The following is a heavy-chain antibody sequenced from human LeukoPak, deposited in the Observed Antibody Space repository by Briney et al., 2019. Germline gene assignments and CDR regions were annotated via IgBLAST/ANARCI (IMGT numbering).Heavy chain of an antibody. CDR3: AKGLLSDF. V-gene: IGHV1-8*01. Sequence: RGASVKVTCKASGYTFNHYDVNWVRQAPGQGLEWMGWMNPKSGTRVYAQKFQGRVTMTSDSYINTAYMELTSLTSDDTAVYYCAKGLLSDFWGQGTLVIVSS. J-gene: IGHJ4*02. D-gene: IGHD2/OR15-2a*01. CDR1: GYTFNHYD. CDR2: MNPKSGTR.